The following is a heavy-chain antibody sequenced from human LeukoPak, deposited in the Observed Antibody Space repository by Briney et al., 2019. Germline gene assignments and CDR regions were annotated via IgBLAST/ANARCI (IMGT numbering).Heavy chain of an antibody. V-gene: IGHV1-46*01. CDR1: GYTFTSYY. CDR2: INPSGGST. D-gene: IGHD3-3*01. Sequence: GASVKVSCKASGYTFTSYYMHWVRQAPGQGLEWMGIINPSGGSTSYAQKFQGRVTMTRDTSTSTVYMELSSLRSEDTAVYYCARVAWSGYYNGGPRGAIDYWGQGTLVTVSS. J-gene: IGHJ4*02. CDR3: ARVAWSGYYNGGPRGAIDY.